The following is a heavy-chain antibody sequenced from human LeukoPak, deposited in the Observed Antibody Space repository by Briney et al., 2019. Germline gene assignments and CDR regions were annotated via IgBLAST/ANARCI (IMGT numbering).Heavy chain of an antibody. D-gene: IGHD6-19*01. CDR2: ISSSSSTI. V-gene: IGHV3-23*01. CDR3: ARGRIAVAGTGYYFDY. CDR1: GFTFSSYA. Sequence: GGSLRLSCAASGFTFSSYAMSWVRQAPGKGLEWVSYISSSSSTIYYADSVRGRFTISRDNSKNTLSLQVSSLRAEDTAVYYCARGRIAVAGTGYYFDYWGQGTLVTVSS. J-gene: IGHJ4*02.